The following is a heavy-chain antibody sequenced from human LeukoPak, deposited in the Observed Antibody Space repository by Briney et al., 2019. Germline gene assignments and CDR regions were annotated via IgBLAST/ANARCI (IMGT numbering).Heavy chain of an antibody. CDR1: GGSISSSSYY. V-gene: IGHV4-39*07. CDR2: IYYSGST. CDR3: AREGLAAAGTYYYYMDV. Sequence: PSETLSLTCTVSGGSISSSSYYWGWIRQPPGKGLEWIGSIYYSGSTYYNPSLKSRVTISVDTSKNQFSLKLSSVTAADTAVYYCAREGLAAAGTYYYYMDVWGKGTTVTVSS. J-gene: IGHJ6*03. D-gene: IGHD6-13*01.